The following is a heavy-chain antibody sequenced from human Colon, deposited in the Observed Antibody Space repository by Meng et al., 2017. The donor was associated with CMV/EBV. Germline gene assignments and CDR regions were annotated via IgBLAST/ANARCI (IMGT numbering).Heavy chain of an antibody. D-gene: IGHD2-2*01. CDR3: ARGEYCSSTSCYEGFTWFDP. CDR2: ISAYNGNT. V-gene: IGHV1-18*01. Sequence: TSYGISWVRQAAGQGLEWMGWISAYNGNTNYAQKLQGRVTMTTDTSTSTAYMELRSLRSDDTAVYYCARGEYCSSTSCYEGFTWFDPWGQGTLVTVSS. J-gene: IGHJ5*02. CDR1: TSYG.